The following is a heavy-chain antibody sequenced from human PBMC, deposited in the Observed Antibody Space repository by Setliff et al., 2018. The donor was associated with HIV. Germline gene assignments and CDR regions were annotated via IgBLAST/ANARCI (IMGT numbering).Heavy chain of an antibody. CDR3: ARRLWRVGGFDI. D-gene: IGHD3-10*01. V-gene: IGHV4-4*02. J-gene: IGHJ3*02. CDR2: IFHSGST. CDR1: GGSISSSNW. Sequence: SETLSLTCAVSGGSISSSNWWSWVRQPPGKGLEWIGEIFHSGSTNYNPSLKSRVTISIDKSKNQFSLKLESVTAADTAVYFCARRLWRVGGFDIWGQGTMVTVSS.